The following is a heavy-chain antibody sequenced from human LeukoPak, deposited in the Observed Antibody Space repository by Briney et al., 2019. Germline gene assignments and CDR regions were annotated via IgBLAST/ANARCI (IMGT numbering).Heavy chain of an antibody. Sequence: SETLSLTCTVSGGSISSHYWSWIRQPPGKGLEWIGYIYYSGSTNYNPSLKSRVTISIDTSKNQFSLKLSSVTAADTAVYYCARGPRIAIAAAMATWFDPWGQGTLVTVSS. D-gene: IGHD6-13*01. J-gene: IGHJ5*02. CDR2: IYYSGST. V-gene: IGHV4-59*11. CDR1: GGSISSHY. CDR3: ARGPRIAIAAAMATWFDP.